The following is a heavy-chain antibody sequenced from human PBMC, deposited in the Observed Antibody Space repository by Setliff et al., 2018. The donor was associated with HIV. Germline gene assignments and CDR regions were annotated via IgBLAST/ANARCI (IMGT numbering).Heavy chain of an antibody. J-gene: IGHJ3*02. Sequence: SETLSLTCSVSGGSINSYYWSWIRQPPGKGMEWIGYIYTSGSTKYNPFLRSRVTISVDPSKNQFSLRLSSVTAADTALYYCARHSDFWSEDAFDIWGQGTMVTVSS. D-gene: IGHD3-3*01. CDR2: IYTSGST. CDR3: ARHSDFWSEDAFDI. V-gene: IGHV4-4*09. CDR1: GGSINSYY.